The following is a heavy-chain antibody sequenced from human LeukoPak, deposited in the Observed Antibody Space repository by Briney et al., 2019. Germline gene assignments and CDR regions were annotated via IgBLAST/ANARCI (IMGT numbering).Heavy chain of an antibody. D-gene: IGHD4-17*01. V-gene: IGHV4-59*12. Sequence: SETLSLTCTGSDGSISSYYWSWIREPPGKGLEWIGHFYYVGCTNYNPSLRSRATMSGDTYQNQFSLVLTPVTAPDTAVYYCAREAAYGDYVFDNWGQGTMVTVSS. CDR2: FYYVGCT. CDR1: DGSISSYY. J-gene: IGHJ4*01. CDR3: AREAAYGDYVFDN.